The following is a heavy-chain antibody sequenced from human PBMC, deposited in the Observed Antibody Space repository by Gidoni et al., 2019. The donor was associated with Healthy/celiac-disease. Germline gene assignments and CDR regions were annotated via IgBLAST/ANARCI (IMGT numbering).Heavy chain of an antibody. CDR1: FTVSSNY. D-gene: IGHD6-13*01. V-gene: IGHV3-66*01. CDR2: IDSGGST. J-gene: IGHJ4*02. CDR3: ARDGRIRGIARD. Sequence: EVQLVASGGGLVQPGFTVSSNYMSWVRQAPGKGLEWVSVIDSGGSTYYADSVKGRFTISRDNSKNTLYLQMNSLRAEDTAVYYCARDGRIRGIARDWGQGTLVTVSS.